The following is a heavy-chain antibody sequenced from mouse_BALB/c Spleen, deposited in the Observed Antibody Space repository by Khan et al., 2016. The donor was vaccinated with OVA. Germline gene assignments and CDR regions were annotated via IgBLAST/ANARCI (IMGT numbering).Heavy chain of an antibody. CDR2: IWGDGST. D-gene: IGHD1-2*01. V-gene: IGHV2-6-7*01. CDR1: GFSLTGYG. J-gene: IGHJ3*01. CDR3: ARELRLGVFAY. Sequence: QVQLKESGPGLVAPSQSLSITCTVSGFSLTGYGINWVRQPPGKGLEWLGMIWGDGSTDYNSALKSRLSISKDNSKSQVFLKMNSLQTDDTASYYCARELRLGVFAYWGQGTLVTVSA.